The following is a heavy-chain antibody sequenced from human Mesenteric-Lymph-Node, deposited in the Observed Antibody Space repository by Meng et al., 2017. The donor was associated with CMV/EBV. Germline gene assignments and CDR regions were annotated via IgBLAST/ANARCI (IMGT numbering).Heavy chain of an antibody. Sequence: GGSLRLSCTASGFTFSRYNMNWVRQAPGNALEWVSSISDNNYYIYYADSMKGRFTISRDNAKNSLYLQMNSLRAEDTAIYYCARTSVASFGVVTHMGDAFDIWGQGTLVTVSS. CDR3: ARTSVASFGVVTHMGDAFDI. D-gene: IGHD3-3*01. V-gene: IGHV3-21*01. J-gene: IGHJ3*02. CDR1: GFTFSRYN. CDR2: ISDNNYYI.